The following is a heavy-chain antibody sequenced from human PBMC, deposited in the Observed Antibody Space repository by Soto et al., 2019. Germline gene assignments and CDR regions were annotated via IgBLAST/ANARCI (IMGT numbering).Heavy chain of an antibody. V-gene: IGHV1-46*01. D-gene: IGHD3-22*01. CDR1: GYTFSSYY. CDR3: ARGSSNFYYYDSSGNYDY. J-gene: IGHJ4*02. CDR2: INPSGGST. Sequence: SVKVACKASGYTFSSYYMHWLRQAPGQGLEWMGIINPSGGSTSYAQKFQGRVTMTRDTSTSTVYMELSSLRSEDTAVYYCARGSSNFYYYDSSGNYDYWGQGTLVTVSS.